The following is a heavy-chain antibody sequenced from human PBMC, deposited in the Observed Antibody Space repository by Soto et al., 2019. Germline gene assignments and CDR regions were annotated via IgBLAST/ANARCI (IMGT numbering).Heavy chain of an antibody. CDR1: GGTFSSYA. D-gene: IGHD5-18*01. CDR2: IIPIFGTA. J-gene: IGHJ4*02. V-gene: IGHV1-69*12. Sequence: QVQLVQSGAEVKKPGSSVKVSCKASGGTFSSYAISWVRQAPGQGLEWMGGIIPIFGTANYAQKFQGRVPIPAYEPPSTAYMELSSLRSEDTAVYYCARGGGYSYGFDYWGQGTLVTVSS. CDR3: ARGGGYSYGFDY.